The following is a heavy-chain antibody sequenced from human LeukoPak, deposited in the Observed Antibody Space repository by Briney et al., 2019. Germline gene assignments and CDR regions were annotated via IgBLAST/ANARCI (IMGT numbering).Heavy chain of an antibody. Sequence: SVKVSCKASGYTFTSYYMHWVRQAPGQGLEWMGGIIPIFGTANYAQKFQGRVTITTDESTSTAYMELSSLRSEDTAVYYCASLLAYCGGDCWSYYYGMDVWGQGTTVTVSS. V-gene: IGHV1-69*05. D-gene: IGHD2-21*02. J-gene: IGHJ6*02. CDR1: GYTFTSYY. CDR2: IIPIFGTA. CDR3: ASLLAYCGGDCWSYYYGMDV.